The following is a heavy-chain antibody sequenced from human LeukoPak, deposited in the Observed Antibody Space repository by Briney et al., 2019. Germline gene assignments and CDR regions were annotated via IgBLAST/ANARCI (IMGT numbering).Heavy chain of an antibody. CDR1: GFTFSSYS. Sequence: GGSLRLSCAASGFTFSSYSTNWVRQAPGKGLEWVSSISSSSSYIYYADSVKGRFTISRDNAKNSLYLQMNSLRAEDTAVYYCARERGSIAAAGTPYFDYWGQGTLVTVSS. D-gene: IGHD6-13*01. CDR2: ISSSSSYI. V-gene: IGHV3-21*01. CDR3: ARERGSIAAAGTPYFDY. J-gene: IGHJ4*02.